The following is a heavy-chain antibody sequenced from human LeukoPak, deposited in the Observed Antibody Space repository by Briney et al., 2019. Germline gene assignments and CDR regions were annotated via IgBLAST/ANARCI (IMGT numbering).Heavy chain of an antibody. V-gene: IGHV4-30-4*01. CDR2: IYYSGST. CDR1: GGSISSGDYY. Sequence: SETLSLTCTVSGGSISSGDYYWSWIRQPPGKGLEWIGYIYYSGSTYYNPSLKSRVTISVDTSKNQFSLKLSPVTAADTAVYYCARTYSSGWYLYWGQGTLVTVSS. J-gene: IGHJ4*02. D-gene: IGHD6-19*01. CDR3: ARTYSSGWYLY.